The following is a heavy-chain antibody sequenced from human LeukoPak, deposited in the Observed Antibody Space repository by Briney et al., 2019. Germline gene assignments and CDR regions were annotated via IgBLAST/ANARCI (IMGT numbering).Heavy chain of an antibody. CDR2: IKSNTDGGTR. Sequence: GGSLRLSCAASGFSFSNAWMSWVRQAPGKGLEWVGRIKSNTDGGTRDHAAPVKGGFTISRDDSKSTLFLQMNSLKIEDTAVYYCTTDRFNWGQGTLVTVSS. J-gene: IGHJ4*02. V-gene: IGHV3-15*01. CDR1: GFSFSNAW. CDR3: TTDRFN.